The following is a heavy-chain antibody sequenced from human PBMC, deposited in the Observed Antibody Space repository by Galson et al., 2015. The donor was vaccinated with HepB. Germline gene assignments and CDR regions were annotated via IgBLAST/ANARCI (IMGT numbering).Heavy chain of an antibody. D-gene: IGHD3-10*01. CDR3: ARRGGYYYSASDSFLVGGFDP. J-gene: IGHJ5*02. V-gene: IGHV4-59*11. CDR2: IHNSGNT. Sequence: SETLSLTCSVSGGSISSHYWSWIRQPPGKGLEWIGYIHNSGNTNYNPYLKSRVTISVDTSRNQISLKPNSVTAAGTAVYYCARRGGYYYSASDSFLVGGFDPWGQGILVTVSS. CDR1: GGSISSHY.